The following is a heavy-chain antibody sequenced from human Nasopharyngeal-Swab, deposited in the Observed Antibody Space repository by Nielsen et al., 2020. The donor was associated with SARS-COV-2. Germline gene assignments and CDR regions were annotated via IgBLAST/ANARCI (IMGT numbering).Heavy chain of an antibody. D-gene: IGHD3-10*01. Sequence: ASVKVSCKASGYTFTGYYMHWVRQAPGQGLEWMGWINPNSGGTNYAQKFQGRVTMTRDTSISTAYMELSRLRSDDTAVYYCARTHGSGSYYIEDCWGQGTLVTVSS. J-gene: IGHJ4*02. V-gene: IGHV1-2*02. CDR3: ARTHGSGSYYIEDC. CDR2: INPNSGGT. CDR1: GYTFTGYY.